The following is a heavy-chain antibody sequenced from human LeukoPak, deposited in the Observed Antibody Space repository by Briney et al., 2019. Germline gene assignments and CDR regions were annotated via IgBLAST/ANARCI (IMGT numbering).Heavy chain of an antibody. Sequence: SETLSLTCTVSGGSISSGSYYWSWIRQPAGKGLEWIGRIYTSGSTNYNPSLTSRVTISVDPSKNQFSLKLSSVTAADTAVYYCARSAVPAVKTVNWFDPWGQGTLVTVSS. J-gene: IGHJ5*02. CDR1: GGSISSGSYY. CDR2: IYTSGST. V-gene: IGHV4-61*02. D-gene: IGHD2-2*01. CDR3: ARSAVPAVKTVNWFDP.